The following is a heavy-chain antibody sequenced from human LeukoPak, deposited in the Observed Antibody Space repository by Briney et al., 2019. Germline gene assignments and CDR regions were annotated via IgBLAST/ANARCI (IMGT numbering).Heavy chain of an antibody. J-gene: IGHJ5*02. D-gene: IGHD3-10*01. Sequence: SVKVSCKASGGTFSSYAISWVRQAPGQGLEWMGGIIPIFGTANYAQKFQGRVTITADKSTSTAYMELSSLRSEDTAVYYCARERLDGRFGEFTQPNWFDPWGQGTLVTVSS. CDR2: IIPIFGTA. CDR3: ARERLDGRFGEFTQPNWFDP. CDR1: GGTFSSYA. V-gene: IGHV1-69*06.